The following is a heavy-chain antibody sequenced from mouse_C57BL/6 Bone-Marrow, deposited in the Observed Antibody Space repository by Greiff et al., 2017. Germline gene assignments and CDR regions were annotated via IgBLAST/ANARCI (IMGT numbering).Heavy chain of an antibody. Sequence: EVQLMESGEGLVKPGGSLKLSCAASGFTFSSYAMSWVRQTPEKRLEWVAYISSGGDYIYYADTVKGRFTISRDNARNTLYLQMSSLKSEDTAMYYCTRDEDYYGSSYYWYFDVWGTGTTVTVSS. D-gene: IGHD1-1*01. CDR3: TRDEDYYGSSYYWYFDV. CDR1: GFTFSSYA. J-gene: IGHJ1*03. CDR2: ISSGGDYI. V-gene: IGHV5-9-1*02.